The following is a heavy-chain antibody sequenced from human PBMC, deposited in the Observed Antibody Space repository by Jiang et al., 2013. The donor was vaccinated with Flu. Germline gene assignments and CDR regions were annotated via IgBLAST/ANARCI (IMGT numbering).Heavy chain of an antibody. CDR2: MNPNSGNT. Sequence: CGAEVKKPGASVKVSCKASGYTFTSYDINWVRQATGQGLEWMGWMNPNSGNTGYAQKFQGRVTMTRNTSISTAYMELSSLRSEDTAVYYCARGNPYSSSWYFPSDYWGQGTLVTVSS. CDR3: ARGNPYSSSWYFPSDY. D-gene: IGHD6-13*01. CDR1: GYTFTSYD. V-gene: IGHV1-8*01. J-gene: IGHJ4*02.